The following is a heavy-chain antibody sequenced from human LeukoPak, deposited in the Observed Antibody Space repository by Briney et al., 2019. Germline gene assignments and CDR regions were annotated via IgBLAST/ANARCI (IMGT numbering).Heavy chain of an antibody. J-gene: IGHJ4*02. CDR3: ARDLVGATILDY. CDR2: IIPIFGTA. CDR1: GGTFSSYA. Sequence: SVKVSCKASGGTFSSYAISWVRQAPGQGLEWMGGIIPIFGTANYAQKFQGRVTITADESTSTAYMELSSLRSEDTAVYYCARDLVGATILDYWGQGTLVTVSS. V-gene: IGHV1-69*01. D-gene: IGHD5-12*01.